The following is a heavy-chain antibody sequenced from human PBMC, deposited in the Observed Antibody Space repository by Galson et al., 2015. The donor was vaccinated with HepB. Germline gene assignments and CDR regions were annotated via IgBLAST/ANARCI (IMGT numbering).Heavy chain of an antibody. CDR2: VRHKDRSYTT. CDR1: GFTFSDYY. D-gene: IGHD3-3*02. Sequence: SLRLSCAASGFTFSDYYMEWVRQAPGKGLEWVGRVRHKDRSYTTDYVASVEGRFTISRDDSKDSLYLQMDSLKTEDTAVYYCSRTLPGIYLDYWGQGTLVTVSS. J-gene: IGHJ4*02. V-gene: IGHV3-72*01. CDR3: SRTLPGIYLDY.